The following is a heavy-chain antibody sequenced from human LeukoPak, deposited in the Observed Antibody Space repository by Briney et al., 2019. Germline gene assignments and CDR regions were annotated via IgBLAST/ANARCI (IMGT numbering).Heavy chain of an antibody. CDR3: ARGRGIIQYYDFWSGYYVGFDP. CDR1: GYTFTSYG. D-gene: IGHD3-3*01. Sequence: GASVKVSCKASGYTFTSYGISWVRQAPGQGLEWMGWINPNSGDTNYAQKFQGRVTMTRDTSISTAYMELSRLRSDDTAVYYCARGRGIIQYYDFWSGYYVGFDPWGQGTLVTVSS. V-gene: IGHV1-2*02. J-gene: IGHJ5*02. CDR2: INPNSGDT.